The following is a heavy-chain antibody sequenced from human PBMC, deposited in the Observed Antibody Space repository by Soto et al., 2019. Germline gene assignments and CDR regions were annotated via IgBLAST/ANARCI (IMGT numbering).Heavy chain of an antibody. Sequence: ASVKVSCKVSGYTLTELSMHWVRQAPGKGLEWMGGFDPEDGETIYAQKFQGRVTMTEDTSTDTAYMELSSLRSEDTVVYYCATAVRITMIVVGFDYWGQGTLVTVSS. D-gene: IGHD3-22*01. J-gene: IGHJ4*02. CDR3: ATAVRITMIVVGFDY. CDR1: GYTLTELS. CDR2: FDPEDGET. V-gene: IGHV1-24*01.